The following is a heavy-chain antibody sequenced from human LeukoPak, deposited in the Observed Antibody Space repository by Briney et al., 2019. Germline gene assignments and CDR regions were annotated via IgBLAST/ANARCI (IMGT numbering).Heavy chain of an antibody. CDR2: INHSGST. V-gene: IGHV4-34*01. D-gene: IGHD3-22*01. J-gene: IGHJ4*02. CDR1: GGSISSYY. CDR3: ARGLTMMY. Sequence: SETLSLTCTVSGGSISSYYWSWIRQPPGKGLEWIGEINHSGSTNYNPSLKSRVTISVDTSKNQFSLKLSSVTAADTAVYYCARGLTMMYWGQGTLVTVSS.